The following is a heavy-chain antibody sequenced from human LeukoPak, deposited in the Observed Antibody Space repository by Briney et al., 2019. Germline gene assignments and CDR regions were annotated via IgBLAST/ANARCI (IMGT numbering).Heavy chain of an antibody. Sequence: ASVKVSCKASGYTFTCYYIHLVRQAPGQGLEWMGRINPNSGGTNYAQKFQGRVTMTRDTSISTAYMELSRLRSVDTAVYYCARGKGGWYTYYFDYWGQGTLVTVSS. D-gene: IGHD6-19*01. J-gene: IGHJ4*02. CDR3: ARGKGGWYTYYFDY. CDR1: GYTFTCYY. CDR2: INPNSGGT. V-gene: IGHV1-2*06.